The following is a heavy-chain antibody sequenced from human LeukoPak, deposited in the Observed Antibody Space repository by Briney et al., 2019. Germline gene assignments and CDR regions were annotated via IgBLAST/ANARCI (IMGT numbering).Heavy chain of an antibody. D-gene: IGHD6-19*01. V-gene: IGHV3-9*01. J-gene: IGHJ4*02. CDR1: GFTFDDYA. CDR3: AKGAQWLVRQIDY. CDR2: ISRNSGSI. Sequence: GRSLRLSCAASGFTFDDYAMHWVRQAPGKGLEWVSGISRNSGSIGYADSVKGRFTISRDNAKNSLYLQMNSLRAEDTALYYCAKGAQWLVRQIDYWGQGTLVTVSS.